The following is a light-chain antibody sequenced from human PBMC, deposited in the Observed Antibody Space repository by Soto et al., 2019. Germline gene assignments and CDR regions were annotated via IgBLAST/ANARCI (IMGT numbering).Light chain of an antibody. CDR3: SSYAGSSNYI. Sequence: QSALTQPPPASGSPGQSVIISCTGTSSDVGGYNYVSWYQQHPGKAPKLLIHEVSKRPSGVPDRFSGSKSGNTASLTVSGLQAEDEADYYCSSYAGSSNYIFGTGTKSPS. J-gene: IGLJ1*01. CDR2: EVS. V-gene: IGLV2-8*01. CDR1: SSDVGGYNY.